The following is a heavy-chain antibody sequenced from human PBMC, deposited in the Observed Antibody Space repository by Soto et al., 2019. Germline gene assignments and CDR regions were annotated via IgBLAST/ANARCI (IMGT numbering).Heavy chain of an antibody. CDR3: ARVGDRISIAARPVGDHMDV. Sequence: QVQLVESGGGVVQPGRSLRLSCAASGFTFSSYGMHWVRQAPGKGLEWVAVIWYDGSNKYYADSVKGRFTISRDNSKNTLYLQMNSLRAEDTAVYYCARVGDRISIAARPVGDHMDVWGKGTTVTVSS. CDR1: GFTFSSYG. V-gene: IGHV3-33*01. D-gene: IGHD6-6*01. CDR2: IWYDGSNK. J-gene: IGHJ6*03.